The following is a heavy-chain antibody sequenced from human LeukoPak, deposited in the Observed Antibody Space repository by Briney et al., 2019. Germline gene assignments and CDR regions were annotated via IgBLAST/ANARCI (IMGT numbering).Heavy chain of an antibody. CDR2: ISGSGGST. D-gene: IGHD2-2*01. CDR3: VRGAAANPGILDY. V-gene: IGHV3-23*01. Sequence: AGGSLRLSCAASGFTFSSYAMSWVRQAPGKGLEWVSAISGSGGSTYYADSVKGRFTISRDNSKNTLYLQMNSLRAEDTAIYYCVRGAAANPGILDYWGQGTLVTVSS. J-gene: IGHJ4*02. CDR1: GFTFSSYA.